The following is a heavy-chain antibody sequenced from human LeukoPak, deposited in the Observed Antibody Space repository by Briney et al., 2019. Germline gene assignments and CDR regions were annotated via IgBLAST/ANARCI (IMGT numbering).Heavy chain of an antibody. D-gene: IGHD3-10*01. V-gene: IGHV3-33*01. Sequence: QSGGSLRPSHAASGFTFDKYGINWVRQEPGKGMEWVAIIWYDGGNKYFAESVMGRFSISKDNSRNTVYLQMNSLRVEDTAVYHCARAGIDNALDYWGQGTQVAVSS. CDR2: IWYDGGNK. J-gene: IGHJ4*02. CDR3: ARAGIDNALDY. CDR1: GFTFDKYG.